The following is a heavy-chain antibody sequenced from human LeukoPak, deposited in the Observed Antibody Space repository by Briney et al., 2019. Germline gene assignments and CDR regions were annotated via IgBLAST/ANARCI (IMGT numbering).Heavy chain of an antibody. J-gene: IGHJ4*02. CDR2: ISGGGGNT. V-gene: IGHV3-23*01. CDR1: GFTFSSYA. CDR3: AGGGESGYNYGYSDY. D-gene: IGHD5-18*01. Sequence: GGSLRLSCVASGFTFSSYAMSWVRQAPGKGLEWVSAISGGGGNTYYADSVKGRFTISRDNPKNTLYLQMNSLRAEDTAVYYCAGGGESGYNYGYSDYWGQGTLVTVSS.